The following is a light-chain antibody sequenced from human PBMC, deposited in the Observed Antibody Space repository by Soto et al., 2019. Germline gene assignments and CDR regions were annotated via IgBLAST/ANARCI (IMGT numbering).Light chain of an antibody. CDR1: QGINDY. V-gene: IGKV1-9*01. Sequence: DIQLTQSPSFRSASVGDRVNITCRASQGINDYLAWYQQKPGKAPKLLIYAASTLQSEVPSRFSGSASGPEFTLTISSLQPEDFATYYCQQFNTYPLTFGGGTKVEGK. J-gene: IGKJ4*01. CDR3: QQFNTYPLT. CDR2: AAS.